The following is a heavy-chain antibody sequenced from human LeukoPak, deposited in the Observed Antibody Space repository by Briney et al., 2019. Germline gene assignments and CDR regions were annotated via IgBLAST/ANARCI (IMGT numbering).Heavy chain of an antibody. V-gene: IGHV3-73*01. D-gene: IGHD1-26*01. J-gene: IGHJ5*02. Sequence: QPGGSLKLSCAASGFTFSGSAIHWVRQSSGKGLEWVGHVDKKDNFYATTSAASVTGRFTISRDDSKNTGYLQMNSLKTEDTALYYCTRDSGTYNWLDPWGQGTLVTISP. CDR2: VDKKDNFYAT. CDR3: TRDSGTYNWLDP. CDR1: GFTFSGSA.